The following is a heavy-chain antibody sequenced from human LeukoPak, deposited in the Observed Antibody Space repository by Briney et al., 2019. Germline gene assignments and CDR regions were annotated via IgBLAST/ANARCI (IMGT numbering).Heavy chain of an antibody. J-gene: IGHJ3*02. CDR2: INAGNGNT. V-gene: IGHV1/OR15-3*02. CDR3: ARAHPDGYYYDSSGLTDAFDI. CDR1: GYTFTDYF. D-gene: IGHD3-22*01. Sequence: ASVKVSCKASGYTFTDYFMHWVRQAPGQGLEWMGWINAGNGNTKYSQKFQGRVTITRDTSASTAYMGLSSLRSEDTAVYYCARAHPDGYYYDSSGLTDAFDIWGQGTMVTVSS.